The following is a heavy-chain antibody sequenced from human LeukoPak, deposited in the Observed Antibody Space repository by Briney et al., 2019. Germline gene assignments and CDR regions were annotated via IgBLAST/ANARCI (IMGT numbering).Heavy chain of an antibody. CDR3: AKDRPHYDSSGSLDY. Sequence: PGGSLRLSCAASGFTFSSYAMHWVRQAPGKGLEWVAVISYDGSNKYYADSVKGRFTISRDNSKNTLYLQMNSLRAEDTAVYYCAKDRPHYDSSGSLDYWGQGTLVTVSS. V-gene: IGHV3-30*04. CDR1: GFTFSSYA. J-gene: IGHJ4*02. CDR2: ISYDGSNK. D-gene: IGHD3-22*01.